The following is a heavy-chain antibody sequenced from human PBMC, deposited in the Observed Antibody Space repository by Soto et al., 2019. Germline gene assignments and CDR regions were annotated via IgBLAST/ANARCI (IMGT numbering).Heavy chain of an antibody. D-gene: IGHD1-26*01. CDR3: ARGDRYSGSSNFDY. V-gene: IGHV4-34*01. J-gene: IGHJ4*02. CDR1: GGSFSGYY. CDR2: INHSGST. Sequence: SETLSLTCAVYGGSFSGYYWSWIRQPPGKGLEWIGEINHSGSTNYNPSLKSRVTISVDTSKNQFSLKLSSVTAADTAVYYCARGDRYSGSSNFDYWGQGTLVTVSS.